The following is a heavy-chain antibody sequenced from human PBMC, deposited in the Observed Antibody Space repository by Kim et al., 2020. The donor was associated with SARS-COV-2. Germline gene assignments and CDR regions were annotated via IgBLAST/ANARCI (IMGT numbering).Heavy chain of an antibody. V-gene: IGHV1-2*02. J-gene: IGHJ6*02. CDR2: NPNSGGT. CDR3: ARDQIDYYYGMDV. Sequence: NPNSGGTNYAQNFQDRVTMTRDTSISTAYMELSRLRSDDTAVYYCARDQIDYYYGMDVWGQGTTVTVSS.